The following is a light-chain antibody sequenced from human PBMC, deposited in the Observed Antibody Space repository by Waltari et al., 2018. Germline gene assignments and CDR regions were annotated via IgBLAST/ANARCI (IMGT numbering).Light chain of an antibody. CDR2: RDD. J-gene: IGLJ1*01. CDR3: AAWDDSLSVSYV. V-gene: IGLV1-47*01. Sequence: QSVLTQPPSVSGPPGQTVTISCFGTNSNTGRNSVFCYQQLPGTAPKPLIYRDDQRPSGVPDRFSGSKSGTSASLAIRGLRSEDEADYYCAAWDDSLSVSYVFGSGTKVTV. CDR1: NSNTGRNS.